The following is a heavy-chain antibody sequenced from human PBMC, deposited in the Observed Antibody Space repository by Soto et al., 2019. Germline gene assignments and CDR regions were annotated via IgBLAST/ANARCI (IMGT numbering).Heavy chain of an antibody. Sequence: QITLKESGPPLVKPTQTLTLTCTFSGFSHRNSGVGVGWIRQPPGKALEWLALIYWDDDKRYSPSLKSRLTITKDTSKTPVVLTMTIMDPVDTATYYCAHLTTGGFYFDYWGQGTLVTVSS. J-gene: IGHJ4*02. D-gene: IGHD4-17*01. CDR2: IYWDDDK. V-gene: IGHV2-5*02. CDR1: GFSHRNSGVG. CDR3: AHLTTGGFYFDY.